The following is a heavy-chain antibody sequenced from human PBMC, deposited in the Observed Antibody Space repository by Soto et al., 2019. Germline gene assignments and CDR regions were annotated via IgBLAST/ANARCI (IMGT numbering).Heavy chain of an antibody. V-gene: IGHV4-59*08. CDR2: MYNSEDT. Sequence: QVQLQESGPGLVRPSETLSLTCTVSAASISSYYWTWIRQPPGKGLEWIGHMYNSEDTKYNPSLKGRVALSVDTSKNQFSLTLRSVTAADTAIYYCVRHATDRHGNAEDWYFDLWGRGTLVTVSS. CDR1: AASISSYY. CDR3: VRHATDRHGNAEDWYFDL. J-gene: IGHJ2*01. D-gene: IGHD2-15*01.